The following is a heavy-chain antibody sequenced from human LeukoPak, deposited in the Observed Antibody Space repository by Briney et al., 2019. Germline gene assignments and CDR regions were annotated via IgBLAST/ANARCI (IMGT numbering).Heavy chain of an antibody. V-gene: IGHV1-2*04. CDR3: ARATPIIVATSAGMDV. D-gene: IGHD5-12*01. J-gene: IGHJ6*02. Sequence: ASVTVSCKASGYTFTGYYMHWVRQAPGQGLEWMGWINPNSGGTNYAQKFQGWVTMTRDTSISTAYMELSRLRSDDTAVYYCARATPIIVATSAGMDVWGQGTTVTVSS. CDR1: GYTFTGYY. CDR2: INPNSGGT.